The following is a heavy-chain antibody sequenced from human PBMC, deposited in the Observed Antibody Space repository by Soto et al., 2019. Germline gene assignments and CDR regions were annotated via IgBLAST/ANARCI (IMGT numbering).Heavy chain of an antibody. J-gene: IGHJ6*02. CDR1: GGTFSSYA. CDR3: ASHCGGDCYSRSPPYYYYSMDV. CDR2: IIPIFGTA. D-gene: IGHD2-21*02. V-gene: IGHV1-69*12. Sequence: QVQLVQSGAEVKKPGSSVKVSCKASGGTFSSYAISWVRQAPGQGLEWMGGIIPIFGTADYAQKFQGRVTITADESTSTAYMELSSLRSEDTAVYYCASHCGGDCYSRSPPYYYYSMDVWGQGTTVTVSS.